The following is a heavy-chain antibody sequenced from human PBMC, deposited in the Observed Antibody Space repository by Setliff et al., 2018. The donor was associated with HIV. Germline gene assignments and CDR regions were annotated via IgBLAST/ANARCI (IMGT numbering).Heavy chain of an antibody. V-gene: IGHV4-34*01. CDR3: ARGGVAAGSFHYFDY. D-gene: IGHD6-13*01. J-gene: IGHJ4*02. CDR2: INHSGST. CDR1: GGSLSGYH. Sequence: PSETLSLTCAVYGGSLSGYHWSWIRQSPEKGLEWIGEINHSGSTNYNPSLKSRVTMSVDTSKNQFSLKLSSVTAADTAVYYCARGGVAAGSFHYFDYWGQGTLVTVSS.